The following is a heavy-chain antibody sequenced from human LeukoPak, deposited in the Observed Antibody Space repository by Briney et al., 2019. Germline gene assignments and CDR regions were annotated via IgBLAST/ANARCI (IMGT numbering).Heavy chain of an antibody. CDR3: AITPSNTMIVDY. J-gene: IGHJ4*02. D-gene: IGHD3-22*01. CDR2: IYPGDSDT. V-gene: IGHV5-51*01. CDR1: GYSFTSYW. Sequence: PGESLKISCQGSGYSFTSYWIGWVRQMPGRGLAWMGIIYPGDSDTRYSPSFQGQVTISADKSISTAYLQWSSLKASDTAMYYCAITPSNTMIVDYWGQGTLVTVSS.